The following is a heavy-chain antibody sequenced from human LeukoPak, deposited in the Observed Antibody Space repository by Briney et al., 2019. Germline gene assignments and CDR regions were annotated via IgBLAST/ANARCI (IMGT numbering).Heavy chain of an antibody. CDR1: GYTLTGYY. CDR2: INPNSGGT. J-gene: IGHJ4*02. CDR3: ARDLTELDYGDSRSYFDY. Sequence: ASVKVSCKASGYTLTGYYMHWVRQAPGQGLEWMGWINPNSGGTNYAQKFQGRVTMTRDTSISTAYMELSRLRSDDTAVYYYARDLTELDYGDSRSYFDYWGQGTLVTVSS. V-gene: IGHV1-2*02. D-gene: IGHD4-17*01.